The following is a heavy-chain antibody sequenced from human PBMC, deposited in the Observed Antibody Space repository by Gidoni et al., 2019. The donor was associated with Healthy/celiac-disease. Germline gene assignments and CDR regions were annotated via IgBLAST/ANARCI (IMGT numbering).Heavy chain of an antibody. J-gene: IGHJ4*02. V-gene: IGHV1-3*01. CDR1: GYTFTSYA. Sequence: QVQLVQSGAAVKKPGASVKVSCKASGYTFTSYAMTWVPPAPGQRLEWMGWINAGNGNTKYSQKFQGRVTITRDTSASTAYMELSSLRSEDTAVYYCARVRDGYNFYFDYWGQGTLVTVSS. D-gene: IGHD5-12*01. CDR2: INAGNGNT. CDR3: ARVRDGYNFYFDY.